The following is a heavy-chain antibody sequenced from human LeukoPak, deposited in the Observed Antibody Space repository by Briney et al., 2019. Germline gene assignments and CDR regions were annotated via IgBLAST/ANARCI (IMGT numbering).Heavy chain of an antibody. D-gene: IGHD3-10*01. CDR1: GFTFSNFW. CDR3: ARGRGGAYVTYYFDS. Sequence: GGSLRLSCAASGFTFSNFWMSWVRQAPGKGLDWVANIKPDGSEKYYVDSVRGRFTISRDNAKNSLFLQLNGLRADDTAVYYCARGRGGAYVTYYFDSWGLGTLVTVSS. J-gene: IGHJ4*02. V-gene: IGHV3-7*01. CDR2: IKPDGSEK.